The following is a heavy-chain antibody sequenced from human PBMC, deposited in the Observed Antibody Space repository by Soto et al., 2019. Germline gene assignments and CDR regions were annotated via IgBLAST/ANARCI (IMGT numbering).Heavy chain of an antibody. D-gene: IGHD3-10*01. V-gene: IGHV3-9*01. CDR3: AKDNGGGGSGYSYYYMDV. CDR1: GFIFDAFA. J-gene: IGHJ6*03. CDR2: ISWNSGSI. Sequence: GGSLRLSCAASGFIFDAFAMHWVRQAPGKGLEWVSGISWNSGSIGYADSVKGRFTISRDNAKNSLYLQMNSLRPEDTALYYCAKDNGGGGSGYSYYYMDVWGKGTTVTVSS.